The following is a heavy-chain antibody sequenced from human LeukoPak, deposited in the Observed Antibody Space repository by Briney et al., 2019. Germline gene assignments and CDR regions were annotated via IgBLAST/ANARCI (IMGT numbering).Heavy chain of an antibody. D-gene: IGHD2-15*01. CDR2: INSDGSDT. Sequence: GGSLRLSCAASGFTFNSYWFHWVRQAPGKGLVWVSRINSDGSDTIYADSVKGRFTISRDNAKSTVYLQMNSLKAEHTAVYYCARGGYHHGFDIWGQGTMVTVPS. CDR3: ARGGYHHGFDI. J-gene: IGHJ3*02. CDR1: GFTFNSYW. V-gene: IGHV3-74*01.